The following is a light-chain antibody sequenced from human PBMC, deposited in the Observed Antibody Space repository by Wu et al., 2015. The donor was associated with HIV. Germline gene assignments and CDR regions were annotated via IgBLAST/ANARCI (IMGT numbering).Light chain of an antibody. CDR2: GAS. CDR3: QQYKDWPPFT. CDR1: ENIKNK. J-gene: IGKJ3*01. Sequence: EIEMTQSPATLSVSPGARATLFCRASENIKNKLAWYQQKPGQSPRLLIQGASTRAAGIPARFSGSGSDTDFTLTISSLQPEDSAIYYCQQYKDWPPFTFGPGTKV. V-gene: IGKV3-15*01.